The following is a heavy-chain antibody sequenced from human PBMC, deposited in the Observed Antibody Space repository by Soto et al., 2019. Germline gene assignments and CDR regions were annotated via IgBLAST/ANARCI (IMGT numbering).Heavy chain of an antibody. CDR1: GGTFNTYG. J-gene: IGHJ5*02. V-gene: IGHV1-69*01. CDR2: IIPLFGTT. CDR3: ARGGELAGWMPFDP. D-gene: IGHD6-19*01. Sequence: QVHLVQSGAEVKKPGSSVKVSCRASGGTFNTYGFNWVRQAPGQGLEWMGGIIPLFGTTTYAQNFQGRVTITADQSTTTAYMEMSGLTSEDTAVYFCARGGELAGWMPFDPLRQGTLVTVSS.